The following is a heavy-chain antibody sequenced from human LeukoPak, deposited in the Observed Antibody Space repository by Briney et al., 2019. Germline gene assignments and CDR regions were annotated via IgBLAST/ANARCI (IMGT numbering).Heavy chain of an antibody. Sequence: GGSLRLSCAASGFTFSSYSMNWVRQAPGKGLEWVSYISSSSDTIYYADSVKGRFTISRDNAKRSLYLQMNSLRDEDTAVYYCAGGQGYLIEYWGQGTLVTVSS. CDR2: ISSSSDTI. J-gene: IGHJ4*02. D-gene: IGHD2-15*01. CDR3: AGGQGYLIEY. CDR1: GFTFSSYS. V-gene: IGHV3-48*02.